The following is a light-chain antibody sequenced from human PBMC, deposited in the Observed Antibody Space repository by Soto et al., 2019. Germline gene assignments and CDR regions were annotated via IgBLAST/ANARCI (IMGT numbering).Light chain of an antibody. CDR1: QSVRSSD. CDR3: QQYGSSPLT. V-gene: IGKV3-20*01. J-gene: IGKJ4*01. Sequence: EMVLTQSPGTLSLSPGERATLSCRASQSVRSSDLAWYQQKPGQAPRLLIYGASRRATGIPDRFSGSVSGTDFTLTISRLEPEDFAVYYCQQYGSSPLTFGGGTKVEIK. CDR2: GAS.